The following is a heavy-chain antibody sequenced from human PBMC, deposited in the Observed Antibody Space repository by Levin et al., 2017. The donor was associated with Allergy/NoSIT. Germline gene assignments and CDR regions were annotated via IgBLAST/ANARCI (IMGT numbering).Heavy chain of an antibody. CDR1: GFTFSSYG. Sequence: TGGSLRLSCAASGFTFSSYGMHWVRQAPGKGLEWVAVIWYDGSNNYSSFSFPFRFTISRDNSKNTLYLQMNSLRAEDTAVYYCARGGRRANPHWFDPWGQGTLVTVSS. CDR2: IWYDGSNN. V-gene: IGHV3-33*01. CDR3: ARGGRRANPHWFDP. J-gene: IGHJ5*02.